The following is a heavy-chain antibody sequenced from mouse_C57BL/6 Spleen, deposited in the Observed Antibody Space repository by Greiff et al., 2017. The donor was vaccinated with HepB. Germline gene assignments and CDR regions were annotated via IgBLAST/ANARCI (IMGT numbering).Heavy chain of an antibody. CDR3: ARYYGSSYDYFDY. CDR1: GYTFTSYG. CDR2: IYPRSGNT. D-gene: IGHD1-1*01. V-gene: IGHV1-81*01. J-gene: IGHJ2*01. Sequence: QVQLKQSGAELARPGASVKLSCKASGYTFTSYGISWVKQRTGQGLEWIGEIYPRSGNTYYNEKFKGKATLTADKSSSTAYMELRSLTSEDSAVYFCARYYGSSYDYFDYWGQGTTLTVSS.